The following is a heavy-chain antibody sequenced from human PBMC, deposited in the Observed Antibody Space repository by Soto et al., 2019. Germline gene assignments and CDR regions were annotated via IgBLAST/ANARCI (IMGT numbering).Heavy chain of an antibody. D-gene: IGHD6-13*01. V-gene: IGHV3-23*01. CDR2: LSVSGDAT. J-gene: IGHJ4*02. CDR3: ASRGSAGLID. Sequence: GGSLRLSCAASGFTFSSYVMAWVRQAPGKGPEWVSSLSVSGDATHYTDSVKGRFNISRDNSKNTLYLQMNSLRAEDTASYYCASRGSAGLIDWGQGTLVTVSS. CDR1: GFTFSSYV.